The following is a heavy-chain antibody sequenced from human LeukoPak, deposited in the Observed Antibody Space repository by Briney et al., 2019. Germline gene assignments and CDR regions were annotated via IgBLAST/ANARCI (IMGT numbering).Heavy chain of an antibody. J-gene: IGHJ6*03. V-gene: IGHV3-66*01. Sequence: PGGSLRLSCAASGFTVSSNYMSWVRQAPGKGLEWVSVIYGGGSTYYADSVKGRFTISRDNSKNTLYLQMNSLKTEDTAVYYCARDDRGADGIMDVWGKGTTVIVSS. CDR3: ARDDRGADGIMDV. CDR1: GFTVSSNY. D-gene: IGHD1-26*01. CDR2: IYGGGST.